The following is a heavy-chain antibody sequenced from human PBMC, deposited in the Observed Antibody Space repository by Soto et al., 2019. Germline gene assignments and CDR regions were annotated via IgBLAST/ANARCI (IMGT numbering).Heavy chain of an antibody. V-gene: IGHV3-30*18. CDR2: ISYDGSNK. CDR1: GVTCSSYG. D-gene: IGHD3-3*01. J-gene: IGHJ4*02. CDR3: AKDQIFGVVILDY. Sequence: PGGSLRLSCAAAGVTCSSYGMHWVRQAPGKGLEWVAVISYDGSNKYYADSVKGRFTISRDNSKNTLYLQMNSLRAEDTAVYYCAKDQIFGVVILDYWGQGTLVTVSS.